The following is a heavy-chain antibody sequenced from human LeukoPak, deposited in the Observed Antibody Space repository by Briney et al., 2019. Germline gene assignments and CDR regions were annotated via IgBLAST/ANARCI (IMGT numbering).Heavy chain of an antibody. D-gene: IGHD5-24*01. CDR3: ARDRDGYNYIDY. J-gene: IGHJ4*02. Sequence: SETLSLTCTVSGGSISSGGYYWRWIRQHPGKGLEWIGYIYYSGRIYYNPSLKSRVTISVDTSKNQFSLKLSSVTAADTAVYYCARDRDGYNYIDYWGQGTLVTVSS. CDR1: GGSISSGGYY. CDR2: IYYSGRI. V-gene: IGHV4-31*03.